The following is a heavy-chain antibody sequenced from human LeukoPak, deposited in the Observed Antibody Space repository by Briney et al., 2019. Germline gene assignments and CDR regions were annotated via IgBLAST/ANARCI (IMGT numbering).Heavy chain of an antibody. CDR2: IYPDSGGT. CDR1: GYTFTGYY. Sequence: ASVKVSCKASGYTFTGYYMHWVRQAPGQGLEWIGWIYPDSGGTNYAQKFQGRVTMTRDTSISTAYMELSRLRSDDTAVYYCARVRGWSYYDFWSGPYGGWFDPWGQGTLVTVSS. J-gene: IGHJ5*02. CDR3: ARVRGWSYYDFWSGPYGGWFDP. V-gene: IGHV1-2*02. D-gene: IGHD3-3*01.